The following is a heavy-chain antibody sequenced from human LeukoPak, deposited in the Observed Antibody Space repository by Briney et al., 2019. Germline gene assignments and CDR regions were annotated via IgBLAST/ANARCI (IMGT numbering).Heavy chain of an antibody. Sequence: GGSLRLSYAASGFTFSSYWMSWVRQAPGKGLEWVANINQGGSDKHYVDSRFTISRDNANNSLYLQMNSLRAEDTAVYYCVRESRSGSYSGYWGQGTLVTVSS. V-gene: IGHV3-7*01. CDR1: GFTFSSYW. CDR2: INQGGSDK. CDR3: VRESRSGSYSGY. J-gene: IGHJ4*02. D-gene: IGHD1-26*01.